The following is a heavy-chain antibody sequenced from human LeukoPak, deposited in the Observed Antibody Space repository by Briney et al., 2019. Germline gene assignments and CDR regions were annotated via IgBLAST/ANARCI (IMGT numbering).Heavy chain of an antibody. CDR2: IKEDGSEK. D-gene: IGHD3-10*01. CDR1: GFTFSSYW. J-gene: IGHJ4*02. CDR3: ASPFEMESGESFFDY. Sequence: PGGSLRLSCVVSGFTFSSYWMNWVRQAPGKGLEWVANIKEDGSEKYYVNSVKGRFTISRDNAKNSLYLQMNSLRAEDTAVYYCASPFEMESGESFFDYWGQGTLVTVSS. V-gene: IGHV3-7*01.